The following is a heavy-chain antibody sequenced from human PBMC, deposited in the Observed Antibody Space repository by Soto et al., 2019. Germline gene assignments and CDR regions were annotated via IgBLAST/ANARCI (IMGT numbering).Heavy chain of an antibody. J-gene: IGHJ4*02. CDR3: TTLFLLATPPSRHDY. CDR2: IKSKTDGGTT. D-gene: IGHD1-26*01. CDR1: GFTFSNAW. V-gene: IGHV3-15*01. Sequence: PGGSLRLSCAASGFTFSNAWMSWVRQAPGKGLEWVGRIKSKTDGGTTDYAAPVKGRFTISRDDSKNTLYLQMNSLKTEDTAVYFCTTLFLLATPPSRHDYWGQGTLVTVSS.